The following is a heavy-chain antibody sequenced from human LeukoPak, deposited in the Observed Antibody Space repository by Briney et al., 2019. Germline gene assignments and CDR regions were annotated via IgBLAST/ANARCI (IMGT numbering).Heavy chain of an antibody. D-gene: IGHD3-22*01. V-gene: IGHV1-46*03. CDR1: GYTFTSYY. Sequence: ASVKVSCKASGYTFTSYYMHWVRQAPGQGLEWMGIINPSGGSTSYAQKFQGRVTMTRDTSTSTVYMELSSLRSEDTAVYYCARAERLYYYDSSGYAGPGLYYFDYWGQGTLVTVSS. J-gene: IGHJ4*02. CDR3: ARAERLYYYDSSGYAGPGLYYFDY. CDR2: INPSGGST.